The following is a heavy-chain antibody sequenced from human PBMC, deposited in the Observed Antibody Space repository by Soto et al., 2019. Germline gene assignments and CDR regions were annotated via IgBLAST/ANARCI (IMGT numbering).Heavy chain of an antibody. D-gene: IGHD3-22*01. CDR3: ARAQKGYHSSGYYYGGYFQH. J-gene: IGHJ1*01. CDR1: GGTFSSYA. V-gene: IGHV1-69*13. Sequence: SVKVSCKASGGTFSSYAISWVRQAPGQGLEWMGGIIPIFGTANYAQKFQGRVTITADESTSTAYMELSSLRSEDTAVYYCARAQKGYHSSGYYYGGYFQHWGQGTLVTVSS. CDR2: IIPIFGTA.